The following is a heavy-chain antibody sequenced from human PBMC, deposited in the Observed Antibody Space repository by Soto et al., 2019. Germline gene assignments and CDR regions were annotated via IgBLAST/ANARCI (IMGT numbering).Heavy chain of an antibody. D-gene: IGHD1-26*01. J-gene: IGHJ4*02. CDR1: GFTFSSYA. CDR3: AKGLGGSNEAAFDY. V-gene: IGHV3-23*01. Sequence: GGSLRLSCAASGFTFSSYAMSWVRQAPGKGLEWVSAISGSGGSTYYADSVKGRCTIPRDNSKNTLYLQMNSLRAEDTAVYYCAKGLGGSNEAAFDYWGQGTLVTVSS. CDR2: ISGSGGST.